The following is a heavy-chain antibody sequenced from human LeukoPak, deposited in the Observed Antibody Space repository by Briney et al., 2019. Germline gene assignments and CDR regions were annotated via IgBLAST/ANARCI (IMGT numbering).Heavy chain of an antibody. D-gene: IGHD6-19*01. CDR1: GFTFSIYG. Sequence: PGGSLRLSCAASGFTFSIYGMHWVRQAPGKGLDWVASIWEDGTNINYADSVMGRFTISRDNSKNTLYLQTHSLRADDTAVYYCARVGYNSGWYEYWGQGTSVTVSS. J-gene: IGHJ4*02. V-gene: IGHV3-33*01. CDR3: ARVGYNSGWYEY. CDR2: IWEDGTNI.